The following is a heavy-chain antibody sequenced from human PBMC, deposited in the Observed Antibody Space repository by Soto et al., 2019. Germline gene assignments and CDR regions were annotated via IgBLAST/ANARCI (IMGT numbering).Heavy chain of an antibody. Sequence: PSETLSLTCNMSGDSYSISTYSWSWIRQPPGKALQWIGFIYQSGVTSYNPSLASRVSISLDRSNNQCSLKLKSVTAADTAVYFCAGMPYTSGLRFDPWGPGTRVNVS. CDR1: GDSYSISTYS. J-gene: IGHJ5*02. CDR3: AGMPYTSGLRFDP. D-gene: IGHD6-19*01. V-gene: IGHV4-30-2*01. CDR2: IYQSGVT.